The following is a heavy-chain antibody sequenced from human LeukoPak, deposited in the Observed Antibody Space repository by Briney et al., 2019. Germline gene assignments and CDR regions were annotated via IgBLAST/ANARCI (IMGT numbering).Heavy chain of an antibody. V-gene: IGHV4-39*07. Sequence: KPSETLSLTCTVSGGSISSSSYYWGWIRQPPGKGLEWIGSIYYSGSTYYNPSLKSRVTMSLDRSKRQISLKLSSVTAADTAVYYCARVGILTGYYDYWGQGTLVTVSS. CDR3: ARVGILTGYYDY. D-gene: IGHD3-9*01. CDR2: IYYSGST. CDR1: GGSISSSSYY. J-gene: IGHJ4*02.